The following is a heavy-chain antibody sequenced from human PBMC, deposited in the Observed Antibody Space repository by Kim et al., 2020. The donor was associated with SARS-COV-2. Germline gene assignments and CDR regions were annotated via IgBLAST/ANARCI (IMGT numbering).Heavy chain of an antibody. Sequence: SETLSLTCTVSGGSISSYYWSWIRQPPGKGLEWIGYIYYSGSTNYNPSLKSRVTISVDTSKNQFSLKLSSVTAADTAVYYCARSVEMATILIDYWGQGTLVTVSS. V-gene: IGHV4-59*13. CDR2: IYYSGST. D-gene: IGHD5-12*01. CDR3: ARSVEMATILIDY. CDR1: GGSISSYY. J-gene: IGHJ4*02.